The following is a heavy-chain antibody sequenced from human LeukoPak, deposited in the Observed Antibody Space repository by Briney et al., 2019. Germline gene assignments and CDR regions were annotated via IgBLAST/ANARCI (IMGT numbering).Heavy chain of an antibody. J-gene: IGHJ6*03. V-gene: IGHV3-66*01. CDR2: IYSGGST. CDR3: AKYGSIAAAGGFMDV. D-gene: IGHD6-13*01. CDR1: GFTVSSNY. Sequence: GGSLRLSCAASGFTVSSNYMNWVRQAPGKGLEWVSVIYSGGSTYYADSVKGRFTISRDNSKNTLYLQMNSLRAEDTAVYYCAKYGSIAAAGGFMDVWGKGTTVTVSS.